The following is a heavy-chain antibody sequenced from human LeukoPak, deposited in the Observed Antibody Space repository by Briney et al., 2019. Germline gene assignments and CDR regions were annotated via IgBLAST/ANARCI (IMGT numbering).Heavy chain of an antibody. CDR1: GFTFSSFW. CDR3: ARDLNYFDY. J-gene: IGHJ4*02. Sequence: GGSLRLSCTASGFTFSSFWMTWVRQAPGKGLEWVANIKQDGSEKYYVDSVRGRFTISRDNATNSLYLQMNSLRAEDTAVYYCARDLNYFDYWGQGTLVTVSS. CDR2: IKQDGSEK. V-gene: IGHV3-7*01.